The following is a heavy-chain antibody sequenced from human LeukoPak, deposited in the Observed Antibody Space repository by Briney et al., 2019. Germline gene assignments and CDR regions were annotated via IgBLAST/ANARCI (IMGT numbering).Heavy chain of an antibody. CDR1: GFTFSNAW. J-gene: IGHJ4*02. V-gene: IGHV3-15*01. CDR2: IKSKTDGGAQ. D-gene: IGHD5-18*01. CDR3: TTWDSYGSDYFDD. Sequence: GGSLRLSCAASGFTFSNAWMSWVRQAPGKGRVWVGSIKSKTDGGAQDYAAPVTGRFTISRDDSKNTLYMQMNSLKTEDTAVYDCTTWDSYGSDYFDDWGQGTLVTVSS.